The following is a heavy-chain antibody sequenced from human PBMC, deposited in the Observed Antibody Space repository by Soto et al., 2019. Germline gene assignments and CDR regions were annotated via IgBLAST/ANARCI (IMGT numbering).Heavy chain of an antibody. CDR3: ARKVPTGGFDP. D-gene: IGHD1-1*01. J-gene: IGHJ5*02. CDR2: IYYSGST. Sequence: PSETLSLTCTVSGGSIYSYYWSWIRQPPGKGLEWIGYIYYSGSTNYNPSLKSRVTISVDTSKNQFSLKLSSVTAADTAVYYCARKVPTGGFDPWGQGTLVTVSS. CDR1: GGSIYSYY. V-gene: IGHV4-59*01.